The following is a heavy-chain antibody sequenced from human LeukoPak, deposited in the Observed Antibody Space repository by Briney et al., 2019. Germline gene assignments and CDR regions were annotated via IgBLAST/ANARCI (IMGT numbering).Heavy chain of an antibody. CDR2: IYYSGST. Sequence: SETLSLTCTVSGGSISSDYWSWIRQPPGKALEWIGNIYYSGSTNYNPSLESRVAISVDTSNNHFSLKLRSVTAADTAVYYCARGRYNDGYKFDSLGQGTLVTVSS. CDR1: GGSISSDY. D-gene: IGHD1-1*01. J-gene: IGHJ4*02. CDR3: ARGRYNDGYKFDS. V-gene: IGHV4-59*01.